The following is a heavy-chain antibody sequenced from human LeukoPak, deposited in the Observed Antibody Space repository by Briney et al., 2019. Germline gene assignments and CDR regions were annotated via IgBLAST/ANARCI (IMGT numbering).Heavy chain of an antibody. J-gene: IGHJ4*02. CDR1: GGTSSSYA. CDR3: ARAHYYGSGSSLVDY. CDR2: IIPIFGTA. Sequence: SVKVSCKASGGTSSSYAISWVRQAPGQGLEWMGGIIPIFGTANYAQKFQGRVTITADESTSTAYMELSSLRSEDTAVYYCARAHYYGSGSSLVDYWGQGTLVTVSS. D-gene: IGHD3-10*01. V-gene: IGHV1-69*01.